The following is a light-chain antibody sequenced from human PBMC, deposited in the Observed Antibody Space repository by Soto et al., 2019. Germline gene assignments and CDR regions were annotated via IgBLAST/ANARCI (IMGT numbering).Light chain of an antibody. CDR2: DVT. CDR3: SSYTSSHTLV. V-gene: IGLV2-14*03. Sequence: QSALTQPASVSGSPGQSITISCTGTSSDVGNYNFVSWYQQLPGEAPKLIIYDVTNLPSGLSDRFSGSKSANTASLTISELQVDDEADYYCSSYTSSHTLVFGSGTKVTVL. J-gene: IGLJ1*01. CDR1: SSDVGNYNF.